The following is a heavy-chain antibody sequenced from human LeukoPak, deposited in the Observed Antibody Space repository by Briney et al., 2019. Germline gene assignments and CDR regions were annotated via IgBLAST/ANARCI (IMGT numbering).Heavy chain of an antibody. CDR3: AREAAAGTGYFDY. V-gene: IGHV3-7*01. J-gene: IGHJ4*02. CDR1: GFTFGRNW. Sequence: PGGPLRLSCAVPGFTFGRNWLLWFPQARGRGLEGVASIKQDGNEKYYVDSVRGRFTISRDNSKNTLYLQMNSLRAEDTAVYYCAREAAAGTGYFDYWGQGTLVTVSS. CDR2: IKQDGNEK. D-gene: IGHD6-13*01.